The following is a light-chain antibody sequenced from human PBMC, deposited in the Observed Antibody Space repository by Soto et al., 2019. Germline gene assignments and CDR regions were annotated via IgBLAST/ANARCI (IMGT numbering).Light chain of an antibody. Sequence: EIVLTQSPGTLSLSPGERATLSCRASQSVSSSSYLAWYQQKPGQAPRLLIYCASSRATGIPDRFSGSGSATDFTLTISRLEPEDFAVYYCRQYGSSPSYTFSQGTKLEIK. CDR2: CAS. CDR1: QSVSSSSY. J-gene: IGKJ2*01. V-gene: IGKV3-20*01. CDR3: RQYGSSPSYT.